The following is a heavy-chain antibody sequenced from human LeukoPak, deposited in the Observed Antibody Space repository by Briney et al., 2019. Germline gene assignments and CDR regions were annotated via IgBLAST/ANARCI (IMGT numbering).Heavy chain of an antibody. Sequence: GGSLRLSCAASGFTFSSYAMSWVRQAPGKGLEWVSAISSSGSSTYYADSVKGRFTISRDNSKNTLYLQMNSLRAEDTAVHYCAKDRGVATIYYFDYWGQGTLVTVSS. D-gene: IGHD5-12*01. J-gene: IGHJ4*02. CDR1: GFTFSSYA. V-gene: IGHV3-23*01. CDR3: AKDRGVATIYYFDY. CDR2: ISSSGSST.